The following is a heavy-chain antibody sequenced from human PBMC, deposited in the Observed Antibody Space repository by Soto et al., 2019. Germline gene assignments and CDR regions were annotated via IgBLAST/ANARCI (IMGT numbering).Heavy chain of an antibody. CDR1: GFTVSSNY. Sequence: GSLRLSCAASGFTVSSNYMSWVRQAPGKGLEWVSVIYSGGSTYYADSVKGRFTISRDNAKNTLYLQMNSLRADDTAVYYCARGPRGLYGNDYWGQGALVTVSS. CDR3: ARGPRGLYGNDY. CDR2: IYSGGST. J-gene: IGHJ4*02. D-gene: IGHD4-4*01. V-gene: IGHV3-53*01.